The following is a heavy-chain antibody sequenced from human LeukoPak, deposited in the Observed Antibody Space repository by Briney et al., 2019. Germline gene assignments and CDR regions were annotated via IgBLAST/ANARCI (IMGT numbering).Heavy chain of an antibody. V-gene: IGHV3-30*04. CDR3: ARDLRDCSSASCNVLYYLMDA. J-gene: IGHJ6*02. CDR1: GFTFSSYA. Sequence: GGSLRLSCAASGFTFSSYAMHWVRQAPGKGLEWVAVISYDGSNKYYADSVKGRFTISRDNSKNTLYLQMNSLRAEDTAVYYCARDLRDCSSASCNVLYYLMDAWGQGTTVTVSS. D-gene: IGHD2-2*01. CDR2: ISYDGSNK.